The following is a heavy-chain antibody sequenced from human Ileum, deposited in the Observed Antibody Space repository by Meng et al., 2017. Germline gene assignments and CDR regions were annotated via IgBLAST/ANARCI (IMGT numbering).Heavy chain of an antibody. Sequence: QVRLQEAGPGLVRPSETLSLTFTVSGGSVSSANSYWSWIRQTPGKGLEWIGYVYNTGNTNSNPSLRSRLTMSVDTSNSQFSLKLTSVTAADTAVYYCARGGGGGWPNWFDPWGQGTLVTVSS. J-gene: IGHJ5*02. D-gene: IGHD6-19*01. V-gene: IGHV4-61*01. CDR2: VYNTGNT. CDR1: GGSVSSANSY. CDR3: ARGGGGGWPNWFDP.